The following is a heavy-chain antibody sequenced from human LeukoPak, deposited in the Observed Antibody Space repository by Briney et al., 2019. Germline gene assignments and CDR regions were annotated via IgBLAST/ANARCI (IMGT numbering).Heavy chain of an antibody. CDR2: IYPADSDT. CDR1: GYNFTIYW. D-gene: IGHD5-18*01. CDR3: ARGGYSYGPFDY. Sequence: GESLKISCKGSGYNFTIYWIGWVRQMPGKGLEWMGIIYPADSDTRYSPSFQGQVTISADKSIRTAYLQWSSLKASDTAIYYCARGGYSYGPFDYWGQGTLVTVSS. V-gene: IGHV5-51*01. J-gene: IGHJ4*02.